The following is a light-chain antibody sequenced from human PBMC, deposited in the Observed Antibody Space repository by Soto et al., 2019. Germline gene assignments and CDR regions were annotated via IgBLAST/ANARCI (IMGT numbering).Light chain of an antibody. J-gene: IGKJ5*01. CDR1: QSISSY. CDR3: QQSYSTPIT. V-gene: IGKV1-39*01. Sequence: DIQVTQSPSSLSASVGDRVTISCRASQSISSYLNWYQQKPGKAPNLLIYAASSLQSGVPSRFSGSGSGTDFTLTISSLQPEDFATYYCQQSYSTPITFGQGTRLEMK. CDR2: AAS.